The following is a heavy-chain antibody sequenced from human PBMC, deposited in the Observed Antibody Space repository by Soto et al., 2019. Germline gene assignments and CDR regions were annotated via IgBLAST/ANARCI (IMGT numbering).Heavy chain of an antibody. CDR1: GFTVSSYY. D-gene: IGHD1-26*01. J-gene: IGHJ3*02. V-gene: IGHV3-66*01. CDR3: VRIKLGPTTRAFDI. Sequence: GGSLRLSCAASGFTVSSYYMSWVRQAPGKGLEWVSIIYSGGTTYYADSVRGTFTISRDNSKNTLYLQMNSLRVEDTAVYYCVRIKLGPTTRAFDIWGQGTMVTVSS. CDR2: IYSGGTT.